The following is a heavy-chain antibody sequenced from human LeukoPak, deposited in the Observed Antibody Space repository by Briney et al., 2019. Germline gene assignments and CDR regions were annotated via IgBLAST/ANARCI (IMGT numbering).Heavy chain of an antibody. V-gene: IGHV3-21*01. CDR2: ISSSSSYI. D-gene: IGHD6-13*01. J-gene: IGHJ6*02. Sequence: NPGGSLRLSCAASGFTFSSYAMNWVRQAPGKGLEWVSSISSSSSYIYYADSVKGRFTISRDNAKNSLYLQMNSLRAEDTAVYYCARDESDSSSWYGSYYGMDVWGQGTTVTVSS. CDR3: ARDESDSSSWYGSYYGMDV. CDR1: GFTFSSYA.